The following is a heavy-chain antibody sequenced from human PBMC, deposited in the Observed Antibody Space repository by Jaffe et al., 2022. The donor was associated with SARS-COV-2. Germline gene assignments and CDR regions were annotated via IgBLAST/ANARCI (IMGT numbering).Heavy chain of an antibody. Sequence: EVQLVESGGGLVQPGGSLRLSCAASGFTFSSYSMNWVRQAPGKGLEWVSYISSSSSTIYYADSVKGRFTISRDNAKNSLYLQMNSLRDEDTAVYYCARALIYDFWRAYYYYGMDVWGQGTTVTVSS. CDR3: ARALIYDFWRAYYYYGMDV. CDR1: GFTFSSYS. D-gene: IGHD3-3*01. V-gene: IGHV3-48*02. J-gene: IGHJ6*02. CDR2: ISSSSSTI.